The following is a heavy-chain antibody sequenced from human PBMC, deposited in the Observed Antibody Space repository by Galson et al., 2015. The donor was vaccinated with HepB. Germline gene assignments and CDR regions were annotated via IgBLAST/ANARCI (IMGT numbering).Heavy chain of an antibody. CDR3: ARQGFWSGHASERYNWFDP. D-gene: IGHD3-3*01. Sequence: QSGAEVKKPGESLKISCKASGYRFTSYWIAWVRQMPGKGLEWMGIIYPGDSDTTYSPSFQGQVTISADKSISTAYLQWSTLKASDTAMYYCARQGFWSGHASERYNWFDPWGQGTLVTVSS. CDR1: GYRFTSYW. V-gene: IGHV5-51*01. CDR2: IYPGDSDT. J-gene: IGHJ5*02.